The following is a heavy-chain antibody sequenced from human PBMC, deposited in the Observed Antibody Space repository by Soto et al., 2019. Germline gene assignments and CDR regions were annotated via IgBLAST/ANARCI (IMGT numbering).Heavy chain of an antibody. CDR3: ARERIMITVGGSPLE. J-gene: IGHJ4*02. CDR1: GASVSSGSYY. D-gene: IGHD3-16*01. Sequence: SETLSLTCTVSGASVSSGSYYWSWIRQPPGKGLEWIGYIYYSGSTNYNPSLKSRVTISVDTSKNQFSLKLSSVTAADTAVYYCARERIMITVGGSPLEWRQATLVTVAS. CDR2: IYYSGST. V-gene: IGHV4-61*01.